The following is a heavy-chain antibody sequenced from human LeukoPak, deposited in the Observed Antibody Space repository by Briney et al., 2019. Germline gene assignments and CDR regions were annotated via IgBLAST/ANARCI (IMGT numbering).Heavy chain of an antibody. V-gene: IGHV1-69*13. CDR3: ARGLRGVSWWFDP. Sequence: SVKVSCKASGGTFSSYAVSWVRQAPGQGLEWMGGIIPIFGTANYAQKFQGRVTITADESTSTAYMELRSLRSDDTAVYYCARGLRGVSWWFDPWGQGTLVTVSS. CDR2: IIPIFGTA. CDR1: GGTFSSYA. D-gene: IGHD3-10*01. J-gene: IGHJ5*02.